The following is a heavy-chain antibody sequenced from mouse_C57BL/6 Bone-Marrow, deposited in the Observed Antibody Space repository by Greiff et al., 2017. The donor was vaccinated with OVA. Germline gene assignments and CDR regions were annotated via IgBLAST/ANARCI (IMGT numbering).Heavy chain of an antibody. V-gene: IGHV1-56*01. J-gene: IGHJ2*01. CDR1: GYTFTSHW. CDR2: IFPGSGST. CDR3: AIRDYYGSSYYFDY. Sequence: VQLQQSGPELVRPGASVKISCKAPGYTFTSHWMQWVRQRPGQGLEWIGEIFPGSGSTYYNEKFKGKATLTVDTTSSAAYMQLSSLTSECSRVYFCAIRDYYGSSYYFDYWGQGTTLTVSS. D-gene: IGHD1-1*01.